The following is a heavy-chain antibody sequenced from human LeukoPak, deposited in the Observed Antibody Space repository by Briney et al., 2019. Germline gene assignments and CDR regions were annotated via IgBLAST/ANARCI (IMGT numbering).Heavy chain of an antibody. Sequence: QTGGSLRLSCAASGFTFSSYAMSWVRQAPGKGLEWVSAISGSGGSTYYADSVKGRFTISRDNSKNTLYLQMNSLRAEDTAVYYCAKDDSSGYYNWYDPWGQGTLVTVSS. D-gene: IGHD3-22*01. V-gene: IGHV3-23*01. CDR3: AKDDSSGYYNWYDP. CDR1: GFTFSSYA. J-gene: IGHJ5*02. CDR2: ISGSGGST.